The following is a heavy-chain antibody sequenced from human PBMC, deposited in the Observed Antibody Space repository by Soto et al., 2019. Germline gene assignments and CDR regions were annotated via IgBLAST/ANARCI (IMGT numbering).Heavy chain of an antibody. Sequence: QVRLQESGPGLVKPSQTLSLTCRVSGDSTSRGGYYWSWLRQHPGKGLGWIGYIYWSGNTYFNPSLKSRVSISLGTSSNQFSLNLTSVTAADTSVYYCARGAADYGDAFDIWGQGTTVTVSS. V-gene: IGHV4-31*03. CDR2: IYWSGNT. CDR3: ARGAADYGDAFDI. CDR1: GDSTSRGGYY. D-gene: IGHD4-17*01. J-gene: IGHJ3*02.